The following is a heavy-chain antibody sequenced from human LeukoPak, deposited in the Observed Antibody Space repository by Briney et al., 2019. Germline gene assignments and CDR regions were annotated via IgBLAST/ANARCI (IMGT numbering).Heavy chain of an antibody. V-gene: IGHV4-59*01. CDR2: IYNSGST. CDR3: ARDRELGY. CDR1: GGSISIYY. Sequence: PSGTLSHTCTVSGGSISIYYWSWIRQPPGKGLEWIGYIYNSGSTNYNPSLKSRVTISVDTSKNQFSLRLNSVTAADTAVYYCARDRELGYWGQGTLVTVSS. J-gene: IGHJ4*02. D-gene: IGHD3-10*01.